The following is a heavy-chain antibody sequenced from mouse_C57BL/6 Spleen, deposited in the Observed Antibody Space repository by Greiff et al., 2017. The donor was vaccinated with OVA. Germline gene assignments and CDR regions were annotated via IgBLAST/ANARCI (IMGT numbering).Heavy chain of an antibody. CDR2: ISSGSSTI. J-gene: IGHJ4*01. Sequence: EVKLMESGGGLVKPGGSLKLSCAASGFTFSDYGMHWVRQAPEKGLEWVAYISSGSSTIYYADTVKGRFTISRDNAKNTLFLQMTSLRSEDTAMYYCARTTMVTTGAMDYWGQGTSVTVSS. D-gene: IGHD2-2*01. CDR3: ARTTMVTTGAMDY. CDR1: GFTFSDYG. V-gene: IGHV5-17*01.